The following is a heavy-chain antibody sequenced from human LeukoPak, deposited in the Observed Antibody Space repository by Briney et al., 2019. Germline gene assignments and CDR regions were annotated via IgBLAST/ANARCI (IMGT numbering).Heavy chain of an antibody. CDR1: GGSISSYY. D-gene: IGHD6-13*01. J-gene: IGHJ4*02. Sequence: SETLSLTCTVSGGSISSYYWSWIRQPPGKGLEWIGYIYYSGSTYYSPSLKSRVTISVDTSKNQFSLKLNSVTAADTAVYYCARHVIAYSSRANFDYWGQGTLVTVSS. CDR2: IYYSGST. CDR3: ARHVIAYSSRANFDY. V-gene: IGHV4-59*08.